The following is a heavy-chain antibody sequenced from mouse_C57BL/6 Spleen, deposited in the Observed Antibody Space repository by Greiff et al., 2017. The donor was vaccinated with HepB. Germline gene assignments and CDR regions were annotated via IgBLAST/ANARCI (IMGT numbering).Heavy chain of an antibody. CDR2: ISSGSSTI. D-gene: IGHD2-4*01. Sequence: EVKVVESGGGLVKPGGSLKLSCAASGFTFSDYGMHWVRQAPEKGLEWVAYISSGSSTIYYADTVKGRFTISRDNAKNTLFLQMTSLRSEDTAMYYCARYDYDGTWFAYWGQGTLVTVSA. J-gene: IGHJ3*01. CDR3: ARYDYDGTWFAY. V-gene: IGHV5-17*01. CDR1: GFTFSDYG.